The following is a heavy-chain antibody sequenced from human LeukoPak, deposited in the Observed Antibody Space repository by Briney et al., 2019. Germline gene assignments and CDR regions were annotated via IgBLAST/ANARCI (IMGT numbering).Heavy chain of an antibody. Sequence: GGSLRLSCAASGFTVSSNYMNWVRQAPGKGLQWVSVLNSAGNAYYADSVKGRFTISRDHSENTLYLQMNSLRAEDTAVYYCAKGEEDYLWGSSDYWGQGTLVTVSS. CDR2: LNSAGNA. CDR1: GFTVSSNY. V-gene: IGHV3-66*02. D-gene: IGHD3-16*01. CDR3: AKGEEDYLWGSSDY. J-gene: IGHJ4*02.